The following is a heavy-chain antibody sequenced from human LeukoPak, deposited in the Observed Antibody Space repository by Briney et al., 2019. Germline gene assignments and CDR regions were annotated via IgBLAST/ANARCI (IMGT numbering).Heavy chain of an antibody. D-gene: IGHD5-12*01. CDR2: NSSSGSVK. Sequence: GGSLRLFCAASRFTDSSYEMNWARQATGEGLEGVSYNSSSGSVKFYADSVKGRFTISRENHKNSLHLQMNSLRAEDTAVYYCARDWLRLVYWGQGTLVTVSS. J-gene: IGHJ4*02. CDR3: ARDWLRLVY. CDR1: RFTDSSYE. V-gene: IGHV3-48*03.